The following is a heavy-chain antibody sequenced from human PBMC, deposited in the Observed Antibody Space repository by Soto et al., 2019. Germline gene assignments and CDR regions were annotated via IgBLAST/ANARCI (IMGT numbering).Heavy chain of an antibody. CDR1: GFTFSSNS. D-gene: IGHD2-2*01. CDR3: ARDPTNSPYCCSTSCYPKWFYL. Sequence: WGSLRLSCEASGFTFSSNSMNWVRQDPGKGLEWVSSISSSSSYIYYADSVKGRFTISRDNAKNSLYLQMNSLRAEDTAVYYCARDPTNSPYCCSTSCYPKWFYLLRKGTRVTV. J-gene: IGHJ5*02. CDR2: ISSSSSYI. V-gene: IGHV3-21*01.